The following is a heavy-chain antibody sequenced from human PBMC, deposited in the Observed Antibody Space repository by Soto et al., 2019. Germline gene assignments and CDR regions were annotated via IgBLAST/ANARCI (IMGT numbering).Heavy chain of an antibody. Sequence: EVQLLESGGGLVQPGGSLRLSCTASGFTFSSYGMSWVRQAPGKGLEWVSSISSSGGSTYYADSVKGRFTISRDNSKNTLYLQMNRLRAEDSALYYCAKATHPFGSVVGVSDWGQGTLVTVSS. V-gene: IGHV3-23*01. CDR3: AKATHPFGSVVGVSD. CDR1: GFTFSSYG. D-gene: IGHD2-2*01. CDR2: ISSSGGST. J-gene: IGHJ4*02.